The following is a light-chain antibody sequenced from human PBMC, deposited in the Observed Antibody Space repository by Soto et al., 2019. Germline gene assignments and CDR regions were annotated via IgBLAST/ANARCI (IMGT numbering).Light chain of an antibody. CDR3: QQYNRYWA. J-gene: IGKJ1*01. V-gene: IGKV1-5*03. CDR1: QSISSW. Sequence: DIQMTQSPSTLSASVGDRVTITCRASQSISSWLAWYQQQPVKAPKLLIYKASSLESGVPSRFSGSGSGTEFTLTISSLQPDDFATYYCQQYNRYWACGQGTKVEIK. CDR2: KAS.